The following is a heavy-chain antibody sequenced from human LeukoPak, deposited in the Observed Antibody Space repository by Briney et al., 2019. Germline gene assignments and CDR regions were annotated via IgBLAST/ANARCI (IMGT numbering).Heavy chain of an antibody. CDR2: INHSGST. V-gene: IGHV4-34*01. CDR1: VGSFSGYY. CDR3: ARGRGGYSSGWYGGHYFEQ. J-gene: IGHJ4*02. Sequence: SETLSLTCAVYVGSFSGYYWSWIRQPPGKGLGWIGEINHSGSTNYNSSLKSRVTRSVDTPKHQFSLKLSSVTAAEKAVYYCARGRGGYSSGWYGGHYFEQGRQGTLVSVPS. D-gene: IGHD6-19*01.